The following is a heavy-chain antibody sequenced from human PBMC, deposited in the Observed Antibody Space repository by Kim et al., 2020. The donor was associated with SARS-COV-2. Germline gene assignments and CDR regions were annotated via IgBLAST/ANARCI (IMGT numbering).Heavy chain of an antibody. CDR1: GFTFSSYG. CDR3: ARSSAPTVYYFDY. CDR2: IWNDGSKK. Sequence: LSLTCAASGFTFSSYGIHWVRQAPGKGLEWVAVIWNDGSKKYYADSVKGRFTISRDNSKKTLYLQMDSLRGEDTAVYYCARSSAPTVYYFDYWGQGTLVTVSS. J-gene: IGHJ4*02. V-gene: IGHV3-33*08. D-gene: IGHD4-17*01.